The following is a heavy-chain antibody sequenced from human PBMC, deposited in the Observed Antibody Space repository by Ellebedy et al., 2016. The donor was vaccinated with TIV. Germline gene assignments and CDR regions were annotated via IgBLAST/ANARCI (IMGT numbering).Heavy chain of an antibody. J-gene: IGHJ1*01. D-gene: IGHD6-6*01. CDR2: IYSGGST. Sequence: GGSLRLXXAASGFTVSSNYMSWVRQAPGKGLEWVSVIYSGGSTYYADSVKGRFTISRDNSKNTLYLQMNSLRAEDTAVYYCAKGARPAEYFQHWGQGTLVTVSS. CDR1: GFTVSSNY. V-gene: IGHV3-53*01. CDR3: AKGARPAEYFQH.